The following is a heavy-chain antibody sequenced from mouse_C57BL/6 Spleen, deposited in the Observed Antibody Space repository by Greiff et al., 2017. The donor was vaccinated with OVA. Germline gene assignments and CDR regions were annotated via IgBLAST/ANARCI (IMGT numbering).Heavy chain of an antibody. CDR1: GFTFSDYG. CDR2: ISSGSSTI. CDR3: ARLGQLRLLAWFAY. Sequence: EVMLVESGGGLVKPGGSLKLSCAASGFTFSDYGMHWVRQAPEKGLEWVAYISSGSSTIYYADTVKGRFTISRDNAKNTLFLQMTSLRSEDTAMYYWARLGQLRLLAWFAYWGQGTLVTVSA. D-gene: IGHD3-2*02. V-gene: IGHV5-17*01. J-gene: IGHJ3*01.